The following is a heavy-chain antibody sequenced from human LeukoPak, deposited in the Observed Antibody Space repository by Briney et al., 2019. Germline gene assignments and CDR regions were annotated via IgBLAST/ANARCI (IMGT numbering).Heavy chain of an antibody. CDR3: ARISSSNWYNERGAFDV. CDR2: IYTSGST. V-gene: IGHV4-61*02. CDR1: GCSISSGSYY. J-gene: IGHJ3*01. Sequence: PSQTLSLTCTVSGCSISSGSYYWSWIRQPAGKGLEWIGGIYTSGSTNYNPSLKSRVSISVDTSKNQFSLKLSSVTAADTAVYYCARISSSNWYNERGAFDVWGQGTMVTVSS. D-gene: IGHD6-13*01.